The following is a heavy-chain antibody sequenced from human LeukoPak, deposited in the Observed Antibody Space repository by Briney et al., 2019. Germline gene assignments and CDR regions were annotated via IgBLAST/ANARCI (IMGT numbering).Heavy chain of an antibody. Sequence: ASVKVSCKASGYTFTNYDVNWVRQATGQGLEWMGWMNPTSGKAGFAHQGRVSMTRNISISTAYMELSSLRSEDTAVYYCARDFFDGHGYTFYYYGMDVWGQGTTVTVSS. CDR3: ARDFFDGHGYTFYYYGMDV. J-gene: IGHJ6*02. CDR2: MNPTSGKA. D-gene: IGHD3-22*01. CDR1: GYTFTNYD. V-gene: IGHV1-8*01.